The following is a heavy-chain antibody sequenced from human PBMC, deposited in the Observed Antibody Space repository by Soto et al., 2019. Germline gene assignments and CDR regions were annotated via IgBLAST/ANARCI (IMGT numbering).Heavy chain of an antibody. CDR2: ISSSSSYI. CDR1: GFTFSSYS. J-gene: IGHJ6*02. CDR3: ARDLLRHSYYYGMDV. V-gene: IGHV3-21*01. Sequence: GGSLRLSCAASGFTFSSYSMNWVRQAPGKGLEWVSSISSSSSYIYYADSVKGRFTISRDNAKNSLYLQMNSLRAEDTAVYYCARDLLRHSYYYGMDVWGQGTTVTVSS. D-gene: IGHD3-10*01.